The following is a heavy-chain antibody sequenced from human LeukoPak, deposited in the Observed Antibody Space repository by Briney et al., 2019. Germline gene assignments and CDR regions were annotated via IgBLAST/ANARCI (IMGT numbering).Heavy chain of an antibody. V-gene: IGHV1-2*02. CDR2: INPNSGGT. D-gene: IGHD2-15*01. CDR3: ARGYPGGRYCSGGSCYSVFDY. CDR1: GYTFTSYY. Sequence: ASVKVSCKASGYTFTSYYMHWVRQAPGQGLEWMGWINPNSGGTNYAQKFQGRVTMTRDTSISTAYMELSRLRSDDTAVYYCARGYPGGRYCSGGSCYSVFDYWGQGTLVTVSS. J-gene: IGHJ4*02.